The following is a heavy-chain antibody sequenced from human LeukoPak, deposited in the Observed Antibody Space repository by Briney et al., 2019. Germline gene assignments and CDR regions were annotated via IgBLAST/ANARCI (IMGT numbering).Heavy chain of an antibody. CDR3: ARGGCGDSAAPFDD. CDR1: GYTFTSCY. CDR2: INPSAGST. V-gene: IGHV1-46*01. J-gene: IGHJ4*02. Sequence: ASVKVSCKTSGYTFTSCYMHWVRQAPGQGLEWMGMINPSAGSTRYAQKFQGRVTMTTDASTSTVYMELSSLRSEDTAVYYCARGGCGDSAAPFDDWGQGTLVPVSS. D-gene: IGHD2-21*02.